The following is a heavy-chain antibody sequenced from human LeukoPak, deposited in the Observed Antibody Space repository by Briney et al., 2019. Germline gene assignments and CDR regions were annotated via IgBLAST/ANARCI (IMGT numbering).Heavy chain of an antibody. CDR2: IDSSGGST. V-gene: IGHV3-23*01. J-gene: IGHJ4*02. Sequence: GGSLRLSCAASGFTFSSYAMSWVRQAPGKGLEWVSRIDSSGGSTSYADSVKGRFTISRDNSKNTLYLQMNSLRVEDTAVYYCAKGGPSSGWYIFDYWGQGTLVTVSS. CDR3: AKGGPSSGWYIFDY. D-gene: IGHD6-19*01. CDR1: GFTFSSYA.